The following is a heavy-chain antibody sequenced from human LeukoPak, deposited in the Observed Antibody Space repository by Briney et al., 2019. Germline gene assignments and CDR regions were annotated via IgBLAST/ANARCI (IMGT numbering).Heavy chain of an antibody. J-gene: IGHJ3*02. D-gene: IGHD3-22*01. CDR1: GFTFDDYA. CDR2: ISWNSGSI. CDR3: AKEQARITMIVVNAFDI. V-gene: IGHV3-9*01. Sequence: PGRSLRLSCAASGFTFDDYAMHWVRQAPGKGLEWVSGISWNSGSIGYADSVKGRFTISRDNAKNSLYLQMNSLRAEDTALYYCAKEQARITMIVVNAFDIWGQGTMVTVSS.